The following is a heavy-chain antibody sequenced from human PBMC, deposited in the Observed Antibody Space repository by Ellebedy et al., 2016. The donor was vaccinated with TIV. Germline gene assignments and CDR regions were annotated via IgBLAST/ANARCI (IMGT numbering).Heavy chain of an antibody. Sequence: GESLKISXAASGFSFSSYSMHWVRQAPGKGLEWVSCISSSSSYIYYADSVKGRFTISRDNAKNSLYLQMNSLGAEDTAVYYCAREDGGRGYYYYGMDVWGQGTTVTVSS. D-gene: IGHD2-15*01. J-gene: IGHJ6*02. V-gene: IGHV3-21*01. CDR1: GFSFSSYS. CDR3: AREDGGRGYYYYGMDV. CDR2: ISSSSSYI.